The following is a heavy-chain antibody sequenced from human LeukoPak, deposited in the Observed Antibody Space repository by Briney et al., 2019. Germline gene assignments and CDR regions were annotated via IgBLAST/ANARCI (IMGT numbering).Heavy chain of an antibody. J-gene: IGHJ5*02. D-gene: IGHD5-24*01. CDR3: ASPTLAEIWFDP. V-gene: IGHV3-11*06. CDR1: GFTFSDYY. CDR2: ISSSSDYT. Sequence: GGSLRLSCAASGFTFSDYYMTWIRQAPGKGLECVSYISSSSDYTNYPDSVKGRFTISRDNAKNSLYLQMNSLRAEDTAVYYCASPTLAEIWFDPWGQGTLVTVSS.